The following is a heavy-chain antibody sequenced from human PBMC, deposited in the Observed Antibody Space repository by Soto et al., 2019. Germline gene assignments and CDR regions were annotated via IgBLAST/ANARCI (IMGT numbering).Heavy chain of an antibody. J-gene: IGHJ6*02. Sequence: SQTLSLTCVISGDSVSSNSAAWNWIRQSPSRGLEWLGRTYYRSKWYNDYAVSVKSRITINPDTSKNQFSLQLNSVTPEDTAVYYCARELELPQPGYYYYGMDVWRQGTTVSV. V-gene: IGHV6-1*01. CDR1: GDSVSSNSAA. CDR2: TYYRSKWYN. D-gene: IGHD1-7*01. CDR3: ARELELPQPGYYYYGMDV.